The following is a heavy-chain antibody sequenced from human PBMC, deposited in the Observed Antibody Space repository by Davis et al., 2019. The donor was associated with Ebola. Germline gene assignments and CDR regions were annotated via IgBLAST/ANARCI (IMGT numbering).Heavy chain of an antibody. CDR1: GDSISSGNW. CDR2: IYYSGST. D-gene: IGHD3-3*01. J-gene: IGHJ5*02. Sequence: SETLSPTCAVSGDSISSGNWWTWLRQPPGKRPEWLGYIYYSGSTNYNPSLKSRVTISVDTSKNQFSLKLSSVTAADTAVYYCARNDYDFWSGYYGTNWFDPWGQGTLVTVSS. CDR3: ARNDYDFWSGYYGTNWFDP. V-gene: IGHV4-4*02.